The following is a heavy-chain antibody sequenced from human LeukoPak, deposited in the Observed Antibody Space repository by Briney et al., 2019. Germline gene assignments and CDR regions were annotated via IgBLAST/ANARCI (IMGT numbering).Heavy chain of an antibody. J-gene: IGHJ3*02. D-gene: IGHD3-10*01. V-gene: IGHV1-69*13. CDR3: ARDADYYGSGTPQGAFDI. CDR2: IIPIFGTA. Sequence: SVKVSCKASGGTFSSYAISWVRQAPGQGLEWMGGIIPIFGTANYAQKFQGRVTIIADESTSTAYMELSSLRSEDTAVYYCARDADYYGSGTPQGAFDIWGQGTMVTVSS. CDR1: GGTFSSYA.